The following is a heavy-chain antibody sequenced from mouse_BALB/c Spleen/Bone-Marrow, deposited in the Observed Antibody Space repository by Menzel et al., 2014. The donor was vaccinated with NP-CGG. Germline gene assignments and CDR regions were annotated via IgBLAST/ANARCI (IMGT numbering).Heavy chain of an antibody. Sequence: DLVKPGASVKLSCKASGYTFTSYWINWIKQRPGQGLEWIGRTAPGSGSTYYNEMFKGKATLTVDTSSSTAYILLSSLSSEDSAVYFCAYYRYDVNYWGQGTTLTVSP. D-gene: IGHD2-14*01. CDR1: GYTFTSYW. CDR2: TAPGSGST. CDR3: AYYRYDVNY. V-gene: IGHV1S41*01. J-gene: IGHJ2*01.